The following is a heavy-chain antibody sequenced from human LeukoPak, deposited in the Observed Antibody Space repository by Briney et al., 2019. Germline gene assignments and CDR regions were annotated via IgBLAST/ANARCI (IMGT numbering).Heavy chain of an antibody. Sequence: GGSLRLSCAASGFPFRDYYMTWIRQAPGKGLEWISYISRSGDTLYYADSVEGRFTISRDNAKNSLFLQMNSLRADDTAVYFCAREVVIFPDYYYYGMDVWGQGTTVTVSS. CDR2: ISRSGDTL. CDR3: AREVVIFPDYYYYGMDV. J-gene: IGHJ6*02. V-gene: IGHV3-11*01. CDR1: GFPFRDYY. D-gene: IGHD2/OR15-2a*01.